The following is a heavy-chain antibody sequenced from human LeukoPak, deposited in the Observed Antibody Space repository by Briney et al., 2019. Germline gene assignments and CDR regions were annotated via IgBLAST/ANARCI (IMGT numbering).Heavy chain of an antibody. CDR1: GYTFTSYY. V-gene: IGHV1-46*01. J-gene: IGHJ3*02. Sequence: GASVKVSCKASGYTFTSYYMHWVRQAPGQGLEWMGIINPSGGSTSYAQKFQGRVTMTRDMSTSTVYMELSSLRSEDTAVYYCAGVEVGLYDILTGPQAAFDIWGQGTMVTVSS. D-gene: IGHD3-9*01. CDR3: AGVEVGLYDILTGPQAAFDI. CDR2: INPSGGST.